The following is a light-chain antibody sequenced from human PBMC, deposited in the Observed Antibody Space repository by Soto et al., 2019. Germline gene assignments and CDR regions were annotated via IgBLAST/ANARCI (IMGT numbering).Light chain of an antibody. J-gene: IGKJ1*01. CDR2: GAS. V-gene: IGKV3-20*01. CDR3: QQYSSPPRT. CDR1: QSVSSY. Sequence: EIVLTQSPGSPSLSPGERATLSCRASQSVSSYLAWYQQKPGQAPRLLISGASSRATGFPDRFSGSGSGTDFSLTISRLEPEDSAVYYCQQYSSPPRTFGQGTKVDIK.